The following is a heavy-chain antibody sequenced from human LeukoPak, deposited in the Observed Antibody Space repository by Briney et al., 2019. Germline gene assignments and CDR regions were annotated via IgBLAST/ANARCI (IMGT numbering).Heavy chain of an antibody. J-gene: IGHJ5*02. Sequence: PGGSLRLSCAASGFTFSDYYMSWIRQAPGKGLEWVSYISSSGSTIYYADSVKGRFTISRDNAKNSLYLQMNSLRAEDTAVYYCARVYRYSYGYLSGGSHYYFDPWGQGTLVTVSS. CDR2: ISSSGSTI. CDR3: ARVYRYSYGYLSGGSHYYFDP. D-gene: IGHD5-18*01. CDR1: GFTFSDYY. V-gene: IGHV3-11*01.